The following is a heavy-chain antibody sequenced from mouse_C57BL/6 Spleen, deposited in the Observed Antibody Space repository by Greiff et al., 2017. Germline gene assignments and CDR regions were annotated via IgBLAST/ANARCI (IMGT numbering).Heavy chain of an antibody. CDR3: ARSATVVAPAMDY. CDR2: IYPGDGDT. D-gene: IGHD1-1*01. V-gene: IGHV1-82*01. CDR1: GYAFSSSW. J-gene: IGHJ4*01. Sequence: VQVVESGPELVKPGASVKISCKASGYAFSSSWMNWVKQRPGKGLEWIGRIYPGDGDTNYNGKFKGKATLTADKSSSTAYMQLSSLTSEDSAVYFCARSATVVAPAMDYWGQGTSVTVSS.